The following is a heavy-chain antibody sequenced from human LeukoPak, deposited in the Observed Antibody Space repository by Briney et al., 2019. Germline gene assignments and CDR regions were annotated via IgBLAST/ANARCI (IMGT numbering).Heavy chain of an antibody. D-gene: IGHD4-23*01. Sequence: GGSLRLSCAASGFTFGTYEMNWVRQAPGKGLEWVSYISISGSSIYYADSVKGRFTISRDNAKKSLYLQMNSLRAEDTAVYYCARVHYFYGGNSEVYFDYWGQGTLVTVSS. J-gene: IGHJ4*02. V-gene: IGHV3-48*03. CDR2: ISISGSSI. CDR1: GFTFGTYE. CDR3: ARVHYFYGGNSEVYFDY.